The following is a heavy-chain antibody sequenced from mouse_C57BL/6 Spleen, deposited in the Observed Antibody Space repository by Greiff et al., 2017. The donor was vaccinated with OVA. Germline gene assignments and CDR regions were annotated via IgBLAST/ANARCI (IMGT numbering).Heavy chain of an antibody. J-gene: IGHJ4*01. D-gene: IGHD2-3*01. CDR3: ARSGYEGYHGDYAMDY. Sequence: VQLQQPGAELVRPGSSVKLSCKASGYTFTSYWMHWVKQRPIQGLEWIGNIDPSDSETHYNQKFKDKATLTVDKSSSTAYMQLSSLTSEDSAVYYCARSGYEGYHGDYAMDYWGQGTSVTVSS. V-gene: IGHV1-52*01. CDR2: IDPSDSET. CDR1: GYTFTSYW.